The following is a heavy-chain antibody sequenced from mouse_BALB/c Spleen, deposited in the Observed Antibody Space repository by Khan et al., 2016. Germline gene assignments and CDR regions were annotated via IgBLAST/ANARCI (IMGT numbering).Heavy chain of an antibody. J-gene: IGHJ2*01. CDR1: GFSLTSYG. D-gene: IGHD1-1*01. Sequence: QVQLKESGPGLVQPSQSLSITCTVSGFSLTSYGVHWVRQSPGKGLEWLGVIWRGGSTDYNADFISSLSISKDNSKSQVFFKMNSLQANDTAIYYCARNPYGSTYFDYWGQGTTLTVSS. CDR3: ARNPYGSTYFDY. V-gene: IGHV2-2*02. CDR2: IWRGGST.